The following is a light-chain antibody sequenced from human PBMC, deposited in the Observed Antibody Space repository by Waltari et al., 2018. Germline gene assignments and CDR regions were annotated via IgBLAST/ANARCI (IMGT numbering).Light chain of an antibody. CDR2: GAS. Sequence: VLTQSPGTLSLSPGQRATISCRASQSVRRTLAWYQQKPGPAPRLLIYGASTRATGIPERFSGGGSGTDFSLTISRLEPEDFAVYYCQHYVSLPATFGQGTKVEIK. V-gene: IGKV3-20*01. CDR3: QHYVSLPAT. CDR1: QSVRRT. J-gene: IGKJ1*01.